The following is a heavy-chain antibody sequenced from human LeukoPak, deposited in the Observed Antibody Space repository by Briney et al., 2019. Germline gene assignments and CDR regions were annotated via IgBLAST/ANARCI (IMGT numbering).Heavy chain of an antibody. CDR3: ARVEGSHGLRFLEWLLSGRSYFDY. J-gene: IGHJ4*02. Sequence: ASVKVSCKASGCTFTSYGISWVRQAPGQGLEWMGWISAYNGNTNYAQKLQGRVTMTTDTSTSTAYMELRSLRSDDTAVYYCARVEGSHGLRFLEWLLSGRSYFDYWGQGTLVTVSS. D-gene: IGHD3-3*01. CDR2: ISAYNGNT. V-gene: IGHV1-18*01. CDR1: GCTFTSYG.